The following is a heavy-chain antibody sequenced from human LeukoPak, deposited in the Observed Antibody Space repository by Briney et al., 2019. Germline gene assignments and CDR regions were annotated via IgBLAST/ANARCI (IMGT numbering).Heavy chain of an antibody. V-gene: IGHV1-18*01. CDR1: GYTFTSYG. D-gene: IGHD5-18*01. CDR3: ARGNTAIDILGLGTKPDY. CDR2: ISAYNGNT. Sequence: ASVKVSCKASGYTFTSYGISWVRQAPGQGLEWMGRISAYNGNTNYAQKLQGRVTMTTDTSTSTAYMELRSLRSEDTAVYYCARGNTAIDILGLGTKPDYWGQGTLVTVSS. J-gene: IGHJ4*02.